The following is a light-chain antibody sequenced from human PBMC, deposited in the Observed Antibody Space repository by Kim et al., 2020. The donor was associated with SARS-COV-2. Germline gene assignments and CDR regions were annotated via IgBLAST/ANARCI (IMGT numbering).Light chain of an antibody. CDR3: LQVYNYPFT. V-gene: IGKV1-6*01. Sequence: IQMTQSPSSLSASVGDRVTITCRTSQNIRNDLGWYQQRPGRAPKLLVYAASNLQSGAPSRFSGSGSGTDFTLTISSLQSEDFATYYCLQVYNYPFTFGGGTKVDIK. CDR2: AAS. J-gene: IGKJ4*01. CDR1: QNIRND.